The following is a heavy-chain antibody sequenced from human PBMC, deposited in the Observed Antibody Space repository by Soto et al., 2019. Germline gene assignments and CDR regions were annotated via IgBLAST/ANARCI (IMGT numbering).Heavy chain of an antibody. V-gene: IGHV4-39*07. Sequence: SETLSLTCSVSGGFVSSSSYSWGWIRQSPGKGLEWIGSIYSSENTYYNPSLLSRVTISVDTSKNQFSLKLSSVTAADTAVYYCARAFMVRGVIQTTHFDYWGQGTLVTVSS. CDR3: ARAFMVRGVIQTTHFDY. CDR2: IYSSENT. CDR1: GGFVSSSSYS. D-gene: IGHD3-10*01. J-gene: IGHJ4*02.